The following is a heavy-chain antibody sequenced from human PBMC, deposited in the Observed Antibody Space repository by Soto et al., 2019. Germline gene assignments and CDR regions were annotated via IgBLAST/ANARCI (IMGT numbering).Heavy chain of an antibody. Sequence: QVQLQESGPGLVKPSQTLSLTCTVSGGSIKNSGYYWSWIRQHPEKGLEWIGYISYSGSTDYAPSLKILVTISVDTSKNQFFLNLTSVTAADTAVYYCGRDAVTKRDFYYYGMDVWGRGTPVTVSS. V-gene: IGHV4-31*01. J-gene: IGHJ6*02. D-gene: IGHD4-4*01. CDR2: ISYSGST. CDR1: GGSIKNSGYY. CDR3: GRDAVTKRDFYYYGMDV.